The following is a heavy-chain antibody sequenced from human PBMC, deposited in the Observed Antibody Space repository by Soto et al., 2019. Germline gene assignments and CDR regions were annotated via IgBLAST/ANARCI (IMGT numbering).Heavy chain of an antibody. CDR1: SDSISSYY. CDR3: ARAVGDPLYYLDY. V-gene: IGHV4-59*08. D-gene: IGHD6-19*01. Sequence: QVQLQESGPGLVRPSETLSLTCTVSSDSISSYYWIWIRQPPGKGLEWIGYTDYSGNTNYNPSLKSRVPTSGDTSKNQFSLRLSSVTAADTAVYYCARAVGDPLYYLDYWGQGTLVTVSS. CDR2: TDYSGNT. J-gene: IGHJ4*02.